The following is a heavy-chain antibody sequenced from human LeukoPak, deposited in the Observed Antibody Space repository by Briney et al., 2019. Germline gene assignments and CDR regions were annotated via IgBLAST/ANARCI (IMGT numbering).Heavy chain of an antibody. Sequence: GGSLRLSCAASGFTFSSYSMNWVRQAPGKGLEWVSSISSSSSYIYYADSVKGRFTISRDNAKNSLYLQMNSLRAEDTAVYYCARVVDDFWSGSYNYYYYYYYMDVWGKGTTVTVSS. D-gene: IGHD3-3*01. CDR3: ARVVDDFWSGSYNYYYYYYYMDV. J-gene: IGHJ6*03. CDR1: GFTFSSYS. V-gene: IGHV3-21*01. CDR2: ISSSSSYI.